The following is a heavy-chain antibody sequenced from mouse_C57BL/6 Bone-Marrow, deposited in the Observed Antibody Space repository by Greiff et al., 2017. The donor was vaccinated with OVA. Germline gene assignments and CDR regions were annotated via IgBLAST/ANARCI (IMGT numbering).Heavy chain of an antibody. V-gene: IGHV1-81*01. Sequence: QVHVKQSGAELARPGASVKLSCKASGYTFTSYGISWVKQRTGQGLEWIGEIYPRSGNTYYNEKFKGKATLTADKSSSTAYMELRSLTSEDSAVYFCARWISLLYYAMDYWGQGTSVTVSS. CDR2: IYPRSGNT. J-gene: IGHJ4*01. CDR3: ARWISLLYYAMDY. CDR1: GYTFTSYG. D-gene: IGHD2-12*01.